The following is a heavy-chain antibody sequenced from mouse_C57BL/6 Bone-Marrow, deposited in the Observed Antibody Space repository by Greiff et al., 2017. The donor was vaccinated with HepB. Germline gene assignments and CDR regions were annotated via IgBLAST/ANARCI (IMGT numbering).Heavy chain of an antibody. J-gene: IGHJ1*03. CDR3: GGRGGNYWGFDV. Sequence: EVQLLESGADLVKPGASLKLSCTASGFTFTSYGMSWVRQTPDKRLEWVATISSGGSYTYYQDSVKGRSTISRDKAKNTLYLQMSSLKSEDTAVYYCGGRGGNYWGFDVWGTGTTVTVSS. D-gene: IGHD1-1*02. CDR2: ISSGGSYT. V-gene: IGHV5-6*01. CDR1: GFTFTSYG.